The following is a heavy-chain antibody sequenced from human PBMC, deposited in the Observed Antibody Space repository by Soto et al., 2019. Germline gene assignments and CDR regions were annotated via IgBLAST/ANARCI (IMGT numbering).Heavy chain of an antibody. CDR1: GGTFRSDS. V-gene: IGHV1-69*01. CDR3: ARPDEGGYSSNHHYYYALDV. CDR2: IIHIFDIT. D-gene: IGHD3-22*01. Sequence: QVQLVQAGAEVKQPGSSVKVSCNASGGTFRSDSISWVRQDPGQGLEWMGGIIHIFDITNYAQKLQCRVTITADESTSTAYMELSSLGSDDTAVYYCARPDEGGYSSNHHYYYALDVWGQGTTVTVTS. J-gene: IGHJ6*01.